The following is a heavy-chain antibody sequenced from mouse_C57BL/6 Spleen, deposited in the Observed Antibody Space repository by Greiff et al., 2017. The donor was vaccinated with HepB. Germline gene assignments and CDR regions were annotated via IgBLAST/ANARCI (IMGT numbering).Heavy chain of an antibody. CDR3: AREEVLGYYGSSYGYFDV. D-gene: IGHD1-1*01. J-gene: IGHJ1*03. CDR2: INPSSGYT. V-gene: IGHV1-7*01. CDR1: GYTFTSYW. Sequence: VNVVESGAELAKPGASVKLSCKASGYTFTSYWMHWVKQRPGQGLEWIGYINPSSGYTKYNQKFKDKATLTADKSSSTAYMQLSSLTYEDSAVYYCAREEVLGYYGSSYGYFDVWGTGTTVTVSS.